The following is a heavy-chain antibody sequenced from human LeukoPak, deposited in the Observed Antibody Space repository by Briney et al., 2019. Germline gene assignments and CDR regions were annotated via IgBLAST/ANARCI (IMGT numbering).Heavy chain of an antibody. Sequence: ASVKVSCKASGYTFTSYGISWVRQAPGRGLEWMGWISAYNGNTNYAQKLQGRVTMTTDTSASTAYMELRSLRSDDTAVYYCARDRVWGTGSPSLAMGYWGQGTLVTVSS. D-gene: IGHD3-16*01. J-gene: IGHJ4*02. V-gene: IGHV1-18*01. CDR2: ISAYNGNT. CDR3: ARDRVWGTGSPSLAMGY. CDR1: GYTFTSYG.